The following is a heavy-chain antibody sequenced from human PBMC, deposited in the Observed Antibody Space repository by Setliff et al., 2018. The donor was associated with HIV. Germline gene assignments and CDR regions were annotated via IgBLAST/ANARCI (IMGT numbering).Heavy chain of an antibody. CDR1: GFTFSKFW. D-gene: IGHD4-17*01. CDR2: ISWNGISI. CDR3: ASARPFYAESALDY. V-gene: IGHV3-74*01. J-gene: IGHJ4*02. Sequence: GGSLRLSCAASGFTFSKFWMHWVRQVPGKGLVWVSRISWNGISIGYADSVKGRFTISRDNGKNLLYLQMNTLRAEDTAVYYCASARPFYAESALDYWGQGTLVTVSS.